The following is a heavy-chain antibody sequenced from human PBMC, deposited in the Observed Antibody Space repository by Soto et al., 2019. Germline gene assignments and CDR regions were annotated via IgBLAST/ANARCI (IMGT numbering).Heavy chain of an antibody. J-gene: IGHJ4*02. CDR2: ISASGGST. CDR1: GITLSSYA. CDR3: AKGENSGTYRFYFDY. D-gene: IGHD1-26*01. V-gene: IGHV3-23*01. Sequence: GGSLRLSCAASGITLSSYAMSWVRQAPGKGPEWVSGISASGGSTSYADSVKGRFTISRDNSKNTLYLQMNSLRADDTAVYHCAKGENSGTYRFYFDYWGQGALVTVSS.